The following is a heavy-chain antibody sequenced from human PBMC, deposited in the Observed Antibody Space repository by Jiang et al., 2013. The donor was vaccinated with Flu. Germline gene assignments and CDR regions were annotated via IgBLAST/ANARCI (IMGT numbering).Heavy chain of an antibody. D-gene: IGHD2/OR15-2a*01. CDR2: IYYSGSV. CDR1: GDSINDINYY. V-gene: IGHV4-39*07. CDR3: ARLGRYCNDNTCIQVPRAFDP. Sequence: GLVKPSETLSLTCTVSGDSINDINYYWIWIRQPPGKGLEWIGNIYYSGSVYYSPTLDSRVTISIDTVKNQFSLKLSSVTAADTAVYYCARLGRYCNDNTCIQVPRAFDPWGQGTLVTVSP. J-gene: IGHJ5*02.